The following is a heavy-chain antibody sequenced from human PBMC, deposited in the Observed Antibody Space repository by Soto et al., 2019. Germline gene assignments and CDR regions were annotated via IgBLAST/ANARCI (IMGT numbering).Heavy chain of an antibody. J-gene: IGHJ5*02. CDR1: GDSISSGGLS. Sequence: QLQLQESGSGLLKPSQTLSLNCSVSGDSISSGGLSWNWLRQSPGRGLEWIGYIYYPGLTYYNPSLKSRVSMSLDTSENQVSLSLSSWTAADSAVYYCARGRRSKTATAGTGWFDPWGPGTLVTVSS. V-gene: IGHV4-30-2*06. CDR3: ARGRRSKTATAGTGWFDP. D-gene: IGHD6-13*01. CDR2: IYYPGLT.